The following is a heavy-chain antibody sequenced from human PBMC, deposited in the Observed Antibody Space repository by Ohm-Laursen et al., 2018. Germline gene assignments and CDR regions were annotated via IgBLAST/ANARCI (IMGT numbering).Heavy chain of an antibody. CDR3: ARAPQYYYDSSGSPFDP. CDR1: GSSFTSYW. D-gene: IGHD3-22*01. CDR2: IYPGDSDT. V-gene: IGHV5-51*01. Sequence: DPLRISCKRSGSSFTSYWIGWVRQTPGKGLGWMGNIYPGDSDTRYNPSFQGQVTISADKSISTAYLQWSSLKASDTAMYYCARAPQYYYDSSGSPFDPWGQGTLVTVSS. J-gene: IGHJ5*02.